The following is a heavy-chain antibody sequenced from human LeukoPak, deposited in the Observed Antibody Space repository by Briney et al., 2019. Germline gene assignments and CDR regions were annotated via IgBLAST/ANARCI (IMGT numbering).Heavy chain of an antibody. CDR1: GGSISSYY. CDR3: ARGSSSWRY. J-gene: IGHJ4*02. Sequence: ASETLSLTCTVSGGSISSYYWSWLRQPPGKGLEWIGYIYYSGSTNYNPSLKSRVTISVDTSKNQFSLKLSSVTAADTAVYYCARGSSSWRYWGQGTLVTVSS. D-gene: IGHD6-13*01. V-gene: IGHV4-59*01. CDR2: IYYSGST.